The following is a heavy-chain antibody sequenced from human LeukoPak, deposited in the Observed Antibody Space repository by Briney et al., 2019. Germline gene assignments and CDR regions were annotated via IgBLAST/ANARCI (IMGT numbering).Heavy chain of an antibody. CDR2: ISGSGGST. Sequence: GGSLRLSCAASGFTFSSYAMSWVRQAPGKGLEWVSAISGSGGSTYYADSVKGRFTISRDNSKNTLYLQMNSLRAEDTAVYYCAESSGCSSTSCYSRVFDYWGQGTLVTVSS. CDR3: AESSGCSSTSCYSRVFDY. CDR1: GFTFSSYA. J-gene: IGHJ4*02. D-gene: IGHD2-2*01. V-gene: IGHV3-23*01.